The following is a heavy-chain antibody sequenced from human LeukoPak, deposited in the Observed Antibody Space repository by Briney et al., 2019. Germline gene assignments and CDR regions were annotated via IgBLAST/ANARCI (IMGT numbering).Heavy chain of an antibody. CDR3: ATQPDSSGWFEYFQH. CDR2: IYYSGST. V-gene: IGHV4-59*03. D-gene: IGHD6-19*01. Sequence: SETLSLTCTVSGGSISSDHWSWIRQSPGKGLEWIGYIYYSGSTNYNPSLKSRVTISVDTSKNQFSLKLSSVTAADTAVYYCATQPDSSGWFEYFQHWGQGTLVTVSS. CDR1: GGSISSDH. J-gene: IGHJ1*01.